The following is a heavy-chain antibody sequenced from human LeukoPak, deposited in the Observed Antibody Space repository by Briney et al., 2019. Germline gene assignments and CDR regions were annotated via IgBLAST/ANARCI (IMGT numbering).Heavy chain of an antibody. Sequence: PSETLSLTCAVSGGSISSSNWWSWVRQPPGKGLEWIGEVYHSGSTNYNPSLKSRVTISVDKSKNQFSLKLSSVTAADTAVYYCARGGRITMSENAFDIWGQGTMVTVSS. CDR2: VYHSGST. CDR1: GGSISSSNW. V-gene: IGHV4-4*02. D-gene: IGHD3-22*01. J-gene: IGHJ3*02. CDR3: ARGGRITMSENAFDI.